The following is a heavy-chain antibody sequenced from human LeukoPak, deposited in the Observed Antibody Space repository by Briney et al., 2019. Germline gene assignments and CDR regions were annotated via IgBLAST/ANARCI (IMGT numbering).Heavy chain of an antibody. Sequence: ASVKVSCKASGYTFTSYDINWVRQATGQGLEWMGWMNPDSGDTGYAQKFQGRVAITRNTSISTAYMEVSSLRSEDTAVYFCAGGPTGGRTYYMDVWGKGTTVTVSS. CDR3: AGGPTGGRTYYMDV. J-gene: IGHJ6*03. D-gene: IGHD2-8*02. CDR1: GYTFTSYD. V-gene: IGHV1-8*03. CDR2: MNPDSGDT.